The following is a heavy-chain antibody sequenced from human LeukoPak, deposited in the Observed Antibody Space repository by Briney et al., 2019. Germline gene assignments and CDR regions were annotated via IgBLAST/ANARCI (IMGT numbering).Heavy chain of an antibody. D-gene: IGHD5-24*01. CDR3: AKDNRWLTYGMDV. J-gene: IGHJ6*01. V-gene: IGHV3-9*01. Sequence: PGGSLRLACAASGFTVEDFGMQWVRQASGKGLEWISGINWNSANIAYADSVKGRFTIPRDNAKNSLYLQMNSLRADDTALYYFAKDNRWLTYGMDVWVQGTTVTVSS. CDR1: GFTVEDFG. CDR2: INWNSANI.